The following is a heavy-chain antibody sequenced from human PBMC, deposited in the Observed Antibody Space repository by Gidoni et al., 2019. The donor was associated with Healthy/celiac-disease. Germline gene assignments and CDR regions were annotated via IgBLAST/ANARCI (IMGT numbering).Heavy chain of an antibody. CDR2: IYYSGST. D-gene: IGHD3-3*01. Sequence: QVQLQESGPGLVKPSETLSLTCTVSGGSISSYYWSWIRQPPGEGLEWIGYIYYSGSTNYNPSLKSRVTISVDTSKNQFSLKLSSVTAADTAVYYCARDRGNYDFWSGYYDYWGQGTLVTVSS. CDR1: GGSISSYY. CDR3: ARDRGNYDFWSGYYDY. V-gene: IGHV4-59*01. J-gene: IGHJ4*02.